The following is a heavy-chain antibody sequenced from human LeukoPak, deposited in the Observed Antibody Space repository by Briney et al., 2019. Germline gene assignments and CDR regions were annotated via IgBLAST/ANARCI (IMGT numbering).Heavy chain of an antibody. CDR3: ARGRWSGNSKWHFQH. J-gene: IGHJ1*01. V-gene: IGHV4-34*01. D-gene: IGHD4-23*01. CDR1: GGSISSYY. CDR2: INHSGST. Sequence: PSETLSLTCTVSGGSISSYYWGWIRQPPGKGLEWIGEINHSGSTNYNPSLKSRVTISVDTSKNQFSLKLSSVTAADTAVYYCARGRWSGNSKWHFQHWGQGTLVTVSS.